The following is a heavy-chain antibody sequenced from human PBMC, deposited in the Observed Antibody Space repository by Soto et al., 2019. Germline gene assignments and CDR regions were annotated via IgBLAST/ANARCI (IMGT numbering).Heavy chain of an antibody. V-gene: IGHV4-38-2*02. Sequence: SETLSLTCAVSGYSISSGYYWGWIRQPPGKGLEWIESIYHSGSTYYNPSLKSRVTISVDTSKNQFSLKLSSVTAADTAVYYCARETTGGPKVRINNWFDPWGQGTLVTVSS. J-gene: IGHJ5*02. CDR1: GYSISSGYY. CDR2: IYHSGST. CDR3: ARETTGGPKVRINNWFDP. D-gene: IGHD1-1*01.